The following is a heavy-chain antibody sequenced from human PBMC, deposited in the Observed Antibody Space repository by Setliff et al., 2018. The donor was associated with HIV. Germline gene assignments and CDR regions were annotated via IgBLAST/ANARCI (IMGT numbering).Heavy chain of an antibody. CDR3: GRVDGSFYTFDI. Sequence: TPQPPGKGLEWTGYIYYDGDTYYQPSLKSRLTISIDTSKNQFSLKLSSVTAADTAVYYCGRVDGSFYTFDIWGQGTMVTVSS. V-gene: IGHV4-30-4*01. D-gene: IGHD3-3*02. CDR2: IYYDGDT. J-gene: IGHJ3*02.